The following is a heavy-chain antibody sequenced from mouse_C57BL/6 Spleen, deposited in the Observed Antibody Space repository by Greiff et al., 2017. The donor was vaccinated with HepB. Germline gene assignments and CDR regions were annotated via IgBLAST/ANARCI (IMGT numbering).Heavy chain of an antibody. CDR1: GYTFTSYW. CDR3: ASFTTVVATSFDY. D-gene: IGHD1-1*01. J-gene: IGHJ2*01. V-gene: IGHV1-50*01. CDR2: IDPSDSYT. Sequence: QVQLQQPGAELVKPGASVKLSCKASGYTFTSYWMQWVKQRPGQGLEWIGEIDPSDSYTNYNQKFKGKATLTVDTSSSTAYMQLSSLTSEDSAVYYCASFTTVVATSFDYWGQGTTLTVSS.